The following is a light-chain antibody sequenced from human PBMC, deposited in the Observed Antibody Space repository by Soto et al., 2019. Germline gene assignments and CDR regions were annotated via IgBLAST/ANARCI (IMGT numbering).Light chain of an antibody. CDR3: ATWDGSLPGEV. V-gene: IGLV1-51*01. CDR2: DNN. CDR1: SSNIGKNS. Sequence: QSVLTQPPSVSAAPGQTVTISCSGSSSNIGKNSVSWYQQLPGTAPKLLIFDNNKRPSGIPDRFSGSKSGTSGTLDITGLQTGDEADYYCATWDGSLPGEVFGGGTKLTVL. J-gene: IGLJ2*01.